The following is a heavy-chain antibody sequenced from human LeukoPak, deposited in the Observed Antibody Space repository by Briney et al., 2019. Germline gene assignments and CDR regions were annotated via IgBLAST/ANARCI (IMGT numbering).Heavy chain of an antibody. Sequence: SVKVSCKASGGTFSSYAISWVRQAPGQGLEWMGGIIPIFGTANYAQKFQGRGTITAEESTSTSYMELSSLRSEDTAVYYCARVVPAAIRAYYYYMDVWGKGTTVTVSS. CDR3: ARVVPAAIRAYYYYMDV. CDR1: GGTFSSYA. V-gene: IGHV1-69*01. CDR2: IIPIFGTA. D-gene: IGHD2-2*02. J-gene: IGHJ6*03.